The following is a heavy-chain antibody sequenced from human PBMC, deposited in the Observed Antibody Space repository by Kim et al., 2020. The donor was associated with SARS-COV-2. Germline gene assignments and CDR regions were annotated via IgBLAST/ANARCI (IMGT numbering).Heavy chain of an antibody. CDR3: ARGSPRRITMVRGVIAPFNY. CDR2: INHSGST. J-gene: IGHJ4*02. V-gene: IGHV4-34*01. D-gene: IGHD3-10*01. Sequence: SETLSLTCAVYGGSFSGYYWSWIRQPPGKGLEWIGEINHSGSTNYNPSLKSRVTISVDTSKNQFSLKLSSVTAADTAVYYCARGSPRRITMVRGVIAPFNYWGQGTLVTVSS. CDR1: GGSFSGYY.